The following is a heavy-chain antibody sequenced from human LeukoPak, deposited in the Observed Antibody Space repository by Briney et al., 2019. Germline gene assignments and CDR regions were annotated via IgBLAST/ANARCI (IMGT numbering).Heavy chain of an antibody. CDR2: FDPEDGET. Sequence: ASVKVSCKVSGYTLTELSMHWVRQAPGKGLEWMGGFDPEDGETIYAQKFQGRVTMTEDTSTDTAYMELSSLRSEDTAVYYCARLPVSASKYCSSTSCYHRSYMDVWGKGTTATVSS. CDR1: GYTLTELS. D-gene: IGHD2-2*01. CDR3: ARLPVSASKYCSSTSCYHRSYMDV. V-gene: IGHV1-24*01. J-gene: IGHJ6*03.